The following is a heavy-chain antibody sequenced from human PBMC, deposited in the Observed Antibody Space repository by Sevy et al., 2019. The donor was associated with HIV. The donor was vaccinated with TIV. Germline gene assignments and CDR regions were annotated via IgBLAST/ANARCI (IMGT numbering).Heavy chain of an antibody. CDR2: ISSSSSTI. D-gene: IGHD2-21*02. CDR1: GFTFSSYS. Sequence: GGSLRLSCAASGFTFSSYSMNWVRQAPGKGLEWVSYISSSSSTIYYADSVKGRFTISRDNAKNSRYLQMNSLRDEDTAVYYCARDEVGTVVTPGWYFDLWGRGTLVTVSS. J-gene: IGHJ2*01. CDR3: ARDEVGTVVTPGWYFDL. V-gene: IGHV3-48*02.